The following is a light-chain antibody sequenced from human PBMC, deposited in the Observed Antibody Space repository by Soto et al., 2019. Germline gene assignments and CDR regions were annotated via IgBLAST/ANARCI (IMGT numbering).Light chain of an antibody. CDR3: QQDSKRPLN. CDR2: DAS. Sequence: VLPGSRRARSLSPGASATLSCRASQTVRNNYLAWYQQKPGQAPRLLIYDASSRATGIPDRFSGGGSGTEFTLTISSLQSEDFAVYCCQQDSKRPLNFGPGTNVDIK. J-gene: IGKJ3*01. CDR1: QTVRNNY. V-gene: IGKV3-20*01.